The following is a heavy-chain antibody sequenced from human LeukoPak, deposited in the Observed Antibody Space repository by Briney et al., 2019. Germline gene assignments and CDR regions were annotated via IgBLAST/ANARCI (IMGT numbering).Heavy chain of an antibody. D-gene: IGHD3-10*01. Sequence: SVKVSCKASGGTFSSYAISWVRQAPGQGLEWMGGIIPIFGTANYAQKFQGRVTITADESTSTAYMELSSLRSDDTAVYYCARDYYGSGSYPNNWFDPWGQGTLVTVSS. J-gene: IGHJ5*02. CDR1: GGTFSSYA. V-gene: IGHV1-69*13. CDR3: ARDYYGSGSYPNNWFDP. CDR2: IIPIFGTA.